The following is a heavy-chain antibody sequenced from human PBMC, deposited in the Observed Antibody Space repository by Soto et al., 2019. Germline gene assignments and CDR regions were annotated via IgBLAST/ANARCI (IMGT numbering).Heavy chain of an antibody. CDR3: ARERRWEPLLY. J-gene: IGHJ4*02. V-gene: IGHV1-18*01. CDR1: GYTFSNQV. CDR2: VSACNRNT. D-gene: IGHD1-26*01. Sequence: QVQLVQSGAEVKKPGASVKVSGRASGYTFSNQVITWGRQAPGQGLEWLGGVSACNRNTNFAQKFQDRVTVTTDTSTNTAYLELRGLTSDDTAVYYCARERRWEPLLYWGQGTLLVVSP.